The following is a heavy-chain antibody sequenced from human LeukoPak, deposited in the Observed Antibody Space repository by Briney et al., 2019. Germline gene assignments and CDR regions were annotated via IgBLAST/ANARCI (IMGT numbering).Heavy chain of an antibody. V-gene: IGHV4-59*01. CDR2: IYNSGST. J-gene: IGHJ5*01. CDR3: ARLTEWLADS. Sequence: SETLSLTCTVSGGSISSYYWSWIRQPPGKGLEWIGYIYNSGSTNYNPSLKSRVTISVDTSKNQFSLKLSSVTAEDTAVYFCARLTEWLADSWGQGTLVTVSS. D-gene: IGHD6-19*01. CDR1: GGSISSYY.